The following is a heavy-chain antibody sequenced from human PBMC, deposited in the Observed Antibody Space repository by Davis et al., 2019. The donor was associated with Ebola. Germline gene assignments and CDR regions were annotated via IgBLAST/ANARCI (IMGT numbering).Heavy chain of an antibody. V-gene: IGHV3-7*03. CDR1: GFTFSSYW. CDR3: ARDLGPRGSYFWSDY. Sequence: LSLTCAASGFTFSSYWMSWVRQAPGKGLEWVANIKQDGSEKYYVDSVKGRFTISRDNAKNSLYLQMNSLRAEDTAVYYCARDLGPRGSYFWSDYWGQGTLVTVSS. J-gene: IGHJ4*02. CDR2: IKQDGSEK. D-gene: IGHD1-26*01.